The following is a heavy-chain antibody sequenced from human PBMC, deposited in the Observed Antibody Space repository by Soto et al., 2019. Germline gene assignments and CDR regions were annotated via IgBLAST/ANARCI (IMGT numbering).Heavy chain of an antibody. CDR3: ARYSGSYSRGLDY. V-gene: IGHV3-72*01. D-gene: IGHD1-26*01. CDR2: IRNKANSYNT. Sequence: EVQLVESGGGLVQPGGSLRLSCAASGFTFSDHYMEWVRQAPGKGLEWVGGIRNKANSYNTEYAASVKGRFTITRDDSRHTLYLQMNSLKTEDTAVFYSARYSGSYSRGLDYWGQGTLVIVSS. CDR1: GFTFSDHY. J-gene: IGHJ4*02.